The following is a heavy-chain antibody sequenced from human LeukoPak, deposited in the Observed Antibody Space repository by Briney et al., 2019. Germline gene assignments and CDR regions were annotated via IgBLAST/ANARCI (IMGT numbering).Heavy chain of an antibody. CDR2: INPNSGGT. CDR1: GYTFTDYY. Sequence: EASVKVSCKASGYTFTDYYIHWVRQAPGQGLEFMGWINPNSGGTNYAQRFQGGVTMTRDTSILTSYMELTRLTSDDTAEYYCARGISSGYGNWGQGTLVTVSS. D-gene: IGHD6-25*01. J-gene: IGHJ4*02. CDR3: ARGISSGYGN. V-gene: IGHV1-2*02.